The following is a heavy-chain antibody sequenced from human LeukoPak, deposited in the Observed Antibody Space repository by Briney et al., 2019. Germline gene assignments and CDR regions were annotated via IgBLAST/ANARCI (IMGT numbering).Heavy chain of an antibody. D-gene: IGHD2-2*01. CDR2: ISATGGNT. J-gene: IGHJ5*02. V-gene: IGHV3-23*01. CDR3: AKITCSSTSCLFDP. Sequence: GGSLGLSCAASGFTFSSYAMSWVRQAPGKGLEWVSSISATGGNTYSADSVKGRFTISRDNSKNTLSLQMNSLRAEDTAVYYCAKITCSSTSCLFDPWGQGTLVTVSS. CDR1: GFTFSSYA.